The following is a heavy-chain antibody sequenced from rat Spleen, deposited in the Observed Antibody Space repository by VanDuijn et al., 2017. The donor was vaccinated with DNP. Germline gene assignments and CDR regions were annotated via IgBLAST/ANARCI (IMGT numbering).Heavy chain of an antibody. CDR2: IGSPAYAP. CDR3: TTGGNNPFPY. CDR1: GFTFSAYY. V-gene: IGHV5-27*01. J-gene: IGHJ3*01. Sequence: EVQLVESGGGLVQPGRSLKVSCAASGFTFSAYYMAWVRQAPAKGLEWVAYIGSPAYAPYYGDSVKGRFTISRDNAYSTLYLQMDSLRSEDTATYYCTTGGNNPFPYWGQGTLVTVSS. D-gene: IGHD1-10*01.